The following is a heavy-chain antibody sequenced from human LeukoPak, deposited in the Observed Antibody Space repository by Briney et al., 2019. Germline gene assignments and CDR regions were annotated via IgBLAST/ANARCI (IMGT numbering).Heavy chain of an antibody. Sequence: ASVKVSCKASGYSFTSYGISWVRQAHGQGLEWMGWIYAYNGNTDYAQNLQGRVTMTTDTSTSTAYMELRSLTSDDTAMCYCARVGTSGWYGHYWGQGTLVTVSS. D-gene: IGHD6-19*01. CDR3: ARVGTSGWYGHY. CDR2: IYAYNGNT. J-gene: IGHJ4*02. V-gene: IGHV1-18*01. CDR1: GYSFTSYG.